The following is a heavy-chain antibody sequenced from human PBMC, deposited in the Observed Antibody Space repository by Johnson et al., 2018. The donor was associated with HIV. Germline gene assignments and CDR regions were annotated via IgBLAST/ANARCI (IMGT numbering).Heavy chain of an antibody. CDR1: GFTFSSYG. V-gene: IGHV3-30*18. CDR3: AKTYRSSWYAFDI. Sequence: QVQLLESGGGVVQPGRSLRLSCGASGFTFSSYGMHWVRQAPGKGLEWVAVISYDGSNKYYADSVKGRFTISRDNSKNTLYLQLNRLRAEDTAVYYCAKTYRSSWYAFDIWGQGTMVTVSS. CDR2: ISYDGSNK. J-gene: IGHJ3*02. D-gene: IGHD6-13*01.